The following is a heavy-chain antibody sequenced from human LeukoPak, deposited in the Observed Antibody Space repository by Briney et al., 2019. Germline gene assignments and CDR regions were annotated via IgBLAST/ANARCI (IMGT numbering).Heavy chain of an antibody. CDR1: GYTFSDYY. Sequence: SCKASGYTFSDYYMSWIRQAPGKGLEWVSYISSSGSTTYYADPVKGRFTISRDNSKNTLYLQMNSLRAEDTAVYYCAKDSSPGAFDYWGQGTLVTVSS. J-gene: IGHJ4*02. V-gene: IGHV3-11*04. CDR2: ISSSGSTT. D-gene: IGHD6-19*01. CDR3: AKDSSPGAFDY.